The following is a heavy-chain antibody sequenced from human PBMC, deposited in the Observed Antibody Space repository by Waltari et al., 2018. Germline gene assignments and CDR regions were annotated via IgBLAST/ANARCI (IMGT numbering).Heavy chain of an antibody. J-gene: IGHJ5*02. V-gene: IGHV4-39*07. CDR3: ARESGPYGDYASPQFDP. CDR1: GGSISSSSYY. CDR2: IYYSGST. Sequence: QLQLQESGPGLVKPSETLSLTCTVSGGSISSSSYYWGWIRQPPGKGLEWIGSIYYSGSTYYNPSLKSRVTISVDTSKNQFSLKLSSVTAADTAVYYCARESGPYGDYASPQFDPWGQGTLVTVSS. D-gene: IGHD4-17*01.